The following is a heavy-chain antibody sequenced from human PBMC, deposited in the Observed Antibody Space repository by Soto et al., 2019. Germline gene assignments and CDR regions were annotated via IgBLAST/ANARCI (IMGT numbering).Heavy chain of an antibody. V-gene: IGHV3-23*01. J-gene: IGHJ4*02. CDR3: AKGRYFDSSGGCANY. CDR1: GFIFDNYV. CDR2: ISGSGHAT. Sequence: EVKLLESGGGLVPPGASARLSCITSGFIFDNYVMSWVRQSPGRGLEWVAAISGSGHATYYTQSVQGRFIISRDKSKKTVFLQMHNLRAEDTAVYYCAKGRYFDSSGGCANYWGLGTLVTVSS. D-gene: IGHD3-22*01.